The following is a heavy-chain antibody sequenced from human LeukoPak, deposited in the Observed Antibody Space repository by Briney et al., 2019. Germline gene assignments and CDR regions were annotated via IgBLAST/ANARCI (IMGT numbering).Heavy chain of an antibody. D-gene: IGHD2-15*01. CDR3: AKDGGGEGNFDY. V-gene: IGHV3-30*18. Sequence: PGGSLRLSCAASGFTFSSYGMHWVRQAPGKGLEWVAVISYDGSNKYYADSVKGRFTISRDNSKNTLYLQMNSLRAEDTAVYYRAKDGGGEGNFDYWGQGTLVTVSS. CDR1: GFTFSSYG. CDR2: ISYDGSNK. J-gene: IGHJ4*02.